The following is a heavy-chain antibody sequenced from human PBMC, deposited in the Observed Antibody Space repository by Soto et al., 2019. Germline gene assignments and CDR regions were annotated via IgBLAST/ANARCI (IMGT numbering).Heavy chain of an antibody. Sequence: SETLSLTCSVSDDSINSDKYYWGWIRQPPGKGLEWIGSIYYRGNAYYNPSLQTRVTISLDQSKSQFSLELNSVTAADSAVYFCARLEGLATISYYFDFWGPGALVTVSS. CDR2: IYYRGNA. V-gene: IGHV4-39*01. CDR3: ARLEGLATISYYFDF. CDR1: DDSINSDKYY. D-gene: IGHD3-9*01. J-gene: IGHJ4*02.